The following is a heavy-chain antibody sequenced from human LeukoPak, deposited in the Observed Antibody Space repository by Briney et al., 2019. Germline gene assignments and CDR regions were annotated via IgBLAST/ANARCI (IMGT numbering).Heavy chain of an antibody. Sequence: ASVKVSCKASGYTFTSYGISWVRQAPGQGLEWMGIINPSGGSTSYAQKFQGRVTMTRDMSTSTVYMELSSLRSEDTAVYYCARDLRSLVYDSSGYYGSYYFDYWGQGTLVTVSS. V-gene: IGHV1-46*01. CDR1: GYTFTSYG. CDR3: ARDLRSLVYDSSGYYGSYYFDY. D-gene: IGHD3-22*01. CDR2: INPSGGST. J-gene: IGHJ4*02.